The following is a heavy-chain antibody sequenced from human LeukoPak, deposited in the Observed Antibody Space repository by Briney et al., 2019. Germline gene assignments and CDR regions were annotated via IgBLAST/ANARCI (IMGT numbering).Heavy chain of an antibody. D-gene: IGHD3-22*01. Sequence: GGSLRLSCAASGFTFSDYYMSWIRQAPGKGLEWVSYISSSGSTIYYADSVKGRFTISRDNAKNSLYLQMNSLRAEDTAVYYCARTTTMIVVVGCYFDYWGQGTLVTVSS. V-gene: IGHV3-11*04. J-gene: IGHJ4*02. CDR2: ISSSGSTI. CDR3: ARTTTMIVVVGCYFDY. CDR1: GFTFSDYY.